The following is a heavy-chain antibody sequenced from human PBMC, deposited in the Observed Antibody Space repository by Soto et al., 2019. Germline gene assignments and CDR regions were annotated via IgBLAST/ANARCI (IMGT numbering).Heavy chain of an antibody. CDR1: GFTFSSYA. V-gene: IGHV3-23*01. Sequence: GGSLRLSCAASGFTFSSYAMSWVRQAPGKGLEWVSAISGSGGSTYYADSVKGRFTISRDNSKNTLYLQMNSLRAEDTAVYYCAKAGHYYDSSSYWVHWGQGTLVTVSS. D-gene: IGHD3-22*01. J-gene: IGHJ4*02. CDR2: ISGSGGST. CDR3: AKAGHYYDSSSYWVH.